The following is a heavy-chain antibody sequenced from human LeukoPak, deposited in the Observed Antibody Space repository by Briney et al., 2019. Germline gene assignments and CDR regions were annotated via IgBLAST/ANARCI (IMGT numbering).Heavy chain of an antibody. J-gene: IGHJ5*02. V-gene: IGHV4-31*03. D-gene: IGHD4-11*01. CDR1: GGSISSGGYY. CDR3: GRDSAASNYDWFDP. CDR2: IHYTGNT. Sequence: SQTLSLTCTVTGGSISSGGYYWSWIRQHPEKGLEWIGYIHYTGNTYYNPSLKSRVSISIETSKNQFSLKLSSVTAADTAVYYCGRDSAASNYDWFDPWGQGTLVTVSS.